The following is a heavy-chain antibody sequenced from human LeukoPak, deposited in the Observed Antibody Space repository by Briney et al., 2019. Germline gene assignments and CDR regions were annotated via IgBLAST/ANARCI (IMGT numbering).Heavy chain of an antibody. J-gene: IGHJ4*02. CDR2: INHNGGI. Sequence: SETLSLTCAVYGGSFSDYYWAWIRQPPGKGLEWIGEINHNGGINYNPSLKSRVTLSLDTSMNHVSLRLTSVTAADTGVYYCARRFLAHFYGSSSHDYWGQGTLVSVSS. V-gene: IGHV4-34*01. CDR3: ARRFLAHFYGSSSHDY. D-gene: IGHD3-10*01. CDR1: GGSFSDYY.